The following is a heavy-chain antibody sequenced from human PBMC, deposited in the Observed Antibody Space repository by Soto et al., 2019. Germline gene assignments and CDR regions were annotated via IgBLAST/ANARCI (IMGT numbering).Heavy chain of an antibody. Sequence: GESLRLSCAASGFTFSSYGMHWVRQAPGKGLEWVAVIWYDGSNKYYADSVKGRFTISRDTSKNTLYLQMNSLSAEDTAVYYCARVDAVAGTPGIYYGMDVWGQGTTVTVSS. J-gene: IGHJ6*02. V-gene: IGHV3-33*01. CDR3: ARVDAVAGTPGIYYGMDV. CDR2: IWYDGSNK. D-gene: IGHD6-19*01. CDR1: GFTFSSYG.